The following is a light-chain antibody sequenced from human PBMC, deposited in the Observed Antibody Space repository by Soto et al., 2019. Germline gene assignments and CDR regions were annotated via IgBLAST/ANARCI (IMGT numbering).Light chain of an antibody. CDR1: SSDVGGYNY. CDR3: SSYTSSSTNV. J-gene: IGLJ1*01. CDR2: DVS. V-gene: IGLV2-14*01. Sequence: QSVLTQPASVSGSPGQSITISCTGTSSDVGGYNYVSWYQQHPGKAPKHMIYDVSNRPSGVSNRFSGSKSGNTASLTISGLQAVDEADYYCSSYTSSSTNVFGTGTKVTVL.